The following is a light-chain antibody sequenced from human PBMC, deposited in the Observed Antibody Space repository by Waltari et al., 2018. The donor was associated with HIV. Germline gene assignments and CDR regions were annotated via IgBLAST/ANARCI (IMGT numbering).Light chain of an antibody. V-gene: IGLV2-14*03. CDR3: ASFLGDNTIV. CDR1: DSDFGIYNF. CDR2: DVD. J-gene: IGLJ2*01. Sequence: SAVTQPASVSGLPGQSITISCSGDDSDFGIYNFLSWYQQFPGEPPKLILYDVDSRAAGISQRFSGSKSANTASLTSSALRAEDEGHYYCASFLGDNTIVFGGGTKVTVL.